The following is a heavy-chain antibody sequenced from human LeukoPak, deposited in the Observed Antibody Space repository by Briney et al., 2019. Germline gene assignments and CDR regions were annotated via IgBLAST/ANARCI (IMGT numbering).Heavy chain of an antibody. CDR1: GFTVSSNY. CDR2: IYSGGST. Sequence: GGSLRLSCAASGFTVSSNYMSWVRQAPGKGLEWVSVIYSGGSTYYADSVKGRFTVSRDTSKNTVYLQMTSLRVEDTAVYYCAKDLEAGSYDFWSGSHIGDYFDYWGQGTLVTVSS. CDR3: AKDLEAGSYDFWSGSHIGDYFDY. J-gene: IGHJ4*02. V-gene: IGHV3-53*05. D-gene: IGHD3-3*01.